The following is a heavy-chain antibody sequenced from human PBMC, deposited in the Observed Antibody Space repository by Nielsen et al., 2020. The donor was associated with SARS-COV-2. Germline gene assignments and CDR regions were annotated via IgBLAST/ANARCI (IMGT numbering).Heavy chain of an antibody. CDR1: GFTFSSYS. Sequence: GESLKISCAASGFTFSSYSMNWVRQAPGKGLEWVANIKQDGSEKYYVDSVKGRFTISRDNAKNSLYLQMNSLRAEDTAVYYCARLSSGAEYFQHWGQGTLVTVSS. J-gene: IGHJ1*01. CDR2: IKQDGSEK. D-gene: IGHD6-19*01. CDR3: ARLSSGAEYFQH. V-gene: IGHV3-7*05.